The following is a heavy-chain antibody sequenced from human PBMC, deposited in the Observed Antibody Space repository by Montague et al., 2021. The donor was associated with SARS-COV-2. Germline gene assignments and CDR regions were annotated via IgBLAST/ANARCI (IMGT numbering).Heavy chain of an antibody. CDR1: GDSITNHY. J-gene: IGHJ4*02. CDR2: MNLTGKT. V-gene: IGHV4-4*07. CDR3: ARDRFDFGAGRQGTIDF. Sequence: SETLSLTCSVSGDSITNHYWAWIRQPAVKGLEWIGRMNLTGKTNFSPFFSSRLTMPADTSKNQFSLKLTSVTAADTAIYFCARDRFDFGAGRQGTIDFWGQGTLVTVSS. D-gene: IGHD3-10*01.